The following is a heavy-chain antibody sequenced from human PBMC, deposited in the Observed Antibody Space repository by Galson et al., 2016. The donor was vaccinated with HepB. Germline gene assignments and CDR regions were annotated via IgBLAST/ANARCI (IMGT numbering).Heavy chain of an antibody. D-gene: IGHD3-10*01. J-gene: IGHJ6*02. V-gene: IGHV4-4*02. CDR3: AREALLWFGLYAMDV. CDR2: MYHSGTT. CDR1: GGSISSNNW. Sequence: ETLSLTCAVSGGSISSNNWWSWVRQAPGKGLEWIGEMYHSGTTNYNPSHKSRLTISVDTSKNQFSLNLSSVTASATAVYYCAREALLWFGLYAMDVWGQGTTVAVSS.